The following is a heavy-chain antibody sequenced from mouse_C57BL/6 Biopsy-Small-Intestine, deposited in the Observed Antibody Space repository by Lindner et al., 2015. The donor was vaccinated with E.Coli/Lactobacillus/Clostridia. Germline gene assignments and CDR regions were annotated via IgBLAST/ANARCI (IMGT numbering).Heavy chain of an antibody. V-gene: IGHV5-6-2*01. D-gene: IGHD2-5*01. Sequence: VQLQGSGGGLVKPGGSLKLSCAASGFTFSSYAMSWVRQTPEKRLEWVAAINSNGGSTYYPDTVKDRFTISRDNAKNTLYLQMSSLRSEDTALYYCARAYYSNYDWYFDVWGAGTTVTVSS. CDR1: GFTFSSYA. J-gene: IGHJ1*01. CDR2: INSNGGST. CDR3: ARAYYSNYDWYFDV.